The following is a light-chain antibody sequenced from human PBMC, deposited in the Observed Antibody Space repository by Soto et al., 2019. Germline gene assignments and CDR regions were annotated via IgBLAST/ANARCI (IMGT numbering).Light chain of an antibody. Sequence: QSVLTQPPSASGTPGQRVSISCSGSRSNIGSNSVNWYQHLPGTAPKLFIYDNNERPSGVPDRISGSKSGSAASLAISGLQSEDGADYYCAAWDDSLNGPVFGTGTKVTVL. J-gene: IGLJ1*01. CDR3: AAWDDSLNGPV. V-gene: IGLV1-44*01. CDR1: RSNIGSNS. CDR2: DNN.